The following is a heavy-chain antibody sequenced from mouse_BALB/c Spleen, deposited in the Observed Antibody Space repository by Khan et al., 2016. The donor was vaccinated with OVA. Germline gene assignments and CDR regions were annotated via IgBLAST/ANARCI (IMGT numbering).Heavy chain of an antibody. D-gene: IGHD1-1*01. V-gene: IGHV3-2*02. CDR1: GYSITSDYA. Sequence: QSGPGLVKPSQSLSLTCTVTGYSITSDYAWDWIRQFPGNKLEWMGYISYGGSTSYNPSLKSRISFTRDTSKNQFFLQLNSVTTEDTATYYCARKNYYGYAMDYWGQGTSVTVSS. J-gene: IGHJ4*01. CDR3: ARKNYYGYAMDY. CDR2: ISYGGST.